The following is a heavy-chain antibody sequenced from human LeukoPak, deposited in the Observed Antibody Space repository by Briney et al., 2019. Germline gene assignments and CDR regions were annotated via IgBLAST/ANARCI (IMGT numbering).Heavy chain of an antibody. V-gene: IGHV3-30*02. CDR1: GFTFSSYG. CDR3: AKGPKGLFGITARFDS. Sequence: PGGSLRLSCAASGFTFSSYGMHWVRQAPGKGLEWVAFIRYDGSNKYYADSVKGRFTISRDNSKNTLYLQMNSLRAEDTAVYYCAKGPKGLFGITARFDSWGQGTLVTVSS. J-gene: IGHJ4*02. D-gene: IGHD3-10*02. CDR2: IRYDGSNK.